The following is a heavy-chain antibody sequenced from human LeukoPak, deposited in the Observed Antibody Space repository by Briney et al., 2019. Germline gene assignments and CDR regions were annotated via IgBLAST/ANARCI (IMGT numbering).Heavy chain of an antibody. CDR1: GFTFSSYW. J-gene: IGHJ4*02. Sequence: PGGSLRLSCAASGFTFSSYWMHWVRQAPGKGLEWVANIKLDGTEKYYVDSVKGRFTISRDNAKNSLYLQMNSLRAEDTAVYYCARVGDSSGYNWADFHYWGQGTLVTVYS. CDR3: ARVGDSSGYNWADFHY. D-gene: IGHD3-22*01. CDR2: IKLDGTEK. V-gene: IGHV3-7*04.